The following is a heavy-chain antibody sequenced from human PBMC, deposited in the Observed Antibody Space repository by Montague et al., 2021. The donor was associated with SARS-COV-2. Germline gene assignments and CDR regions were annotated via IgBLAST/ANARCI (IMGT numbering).Heavy chain of an antibody. V-gene: IGHV6-1*01. CDR3: VRSQYSNTWFFDY. Sequence: CAISGDSVSNNRAAWNWIRQSPSGGLQWLGRTYFRTQWFHHYALSVEGRITVNADASKNHFSLQLTSVTPEDSAKYFCVRSQYSNTWFFDYWGQGAQVTVSS. J-gene: IGHJ4*02. D-gene: IGHD6-6*01. CDR1: GDSVSNNRAA. CDR2: TYFRTQWFH.